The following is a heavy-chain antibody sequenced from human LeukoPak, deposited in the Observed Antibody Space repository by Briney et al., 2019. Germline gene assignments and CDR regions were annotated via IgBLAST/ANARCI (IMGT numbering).Heavy chain of an antibody. CDR3: ARDRGVVQL. D-gene: IGHD5-18*01. V-gene: IGHV4-31*03. CDR1: GGSISSSSYY. CDR2: IYYSGST. Sequence: KPSETLSLTCTVSGGSISSSSYYWGWIRQPPGKGLEWIGYIYYSGSTYYNPSLKSRVTISVDTSKNQFSLKLSSVTAADTAVYYCARDRGVVQLWGQGTLVTVSS. J-gene: IGHJ4*02.